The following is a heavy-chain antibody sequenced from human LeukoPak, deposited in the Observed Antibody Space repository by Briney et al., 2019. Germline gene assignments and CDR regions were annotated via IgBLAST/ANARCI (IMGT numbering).Heavy chain of an antibody. CDR1: GGTFSSYA. CDR3: AREVVGASDAFDI. CDR2: IIPIFGTA. V-gene: IGHV1-69*13. D-gene: IGHD1-26*01. Sequence: SVKVSCKASGGTFSSYAISWVRQAPGQGLEWMGGIIPIFGTANYAQKFQGRVTITADESTSTAYMELSSLRSEDTAVYYCAREVVGASDAFDIWGQGTMVTVSS. J-gene: IGHJ3*02.